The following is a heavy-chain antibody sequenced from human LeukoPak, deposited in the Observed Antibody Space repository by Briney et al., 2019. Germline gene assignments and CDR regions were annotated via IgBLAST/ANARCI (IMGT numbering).Heavy chain of an antibody. D-gene: IGHD2-15*01. CDR2: IKQDGSVK. V-gene: IGHV3-7*01. CDR1: GFTFSSYW. Sequence: GGSLRLSCAASGFTFSSYWMSWVRQAPGKGLEWVANIKQDGSVKYYVDSVKGRFTISRDNAKNSLYLQMNSLRAEDTAVYYCAREKSDCSGGSCYSVFDYWGQGTLVTVSS. CDR3: AREKSDCSGGSCYSVFDY. J-gene: IGHJ4*02.